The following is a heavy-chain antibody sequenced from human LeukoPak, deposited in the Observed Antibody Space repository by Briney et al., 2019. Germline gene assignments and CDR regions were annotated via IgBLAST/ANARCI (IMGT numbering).Heavy chain of an antibody. CDR3: ATDSSGWYFGVFDHYYYMDV. Sequence: PSETLSLTCTVSGGSISSYYWSWIRQPPGKGLEWIGYIYYSGSTNYNPSLKSRVTISVDTSKNQFSLKLSSVTAADTAVYYCATDSSGWYFGVFDHYYYMDVWGKGTTVTVSS. CDR2: IYYSGST. J-gene: IGHJ6*03. D-gene: IGHD6-19*01. V-gene: IGHV4-59*12. CDR1: GGSISSYY.